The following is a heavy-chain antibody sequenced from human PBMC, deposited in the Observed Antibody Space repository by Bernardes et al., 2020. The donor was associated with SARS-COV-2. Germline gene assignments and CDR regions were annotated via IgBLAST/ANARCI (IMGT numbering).Heavy chain of an antibody. V-gene: IGHV4-59*01. D-gene: IGHD3-10*01. Sequence: SETLSLTCTVSGGSISSYYWSWIRQPPGKGLEWIGYIYYSGSTNYNPSLKSRVTISVDTSKNQFSLKLSYVTAADTAVYYCARDYYGSGPMDVWGQGTTVTVSS. CDR1: GGSISSYY. J-gene: IGHJ6*02. CDR3: ARDYYGSGPMDV. CDR2: IYYSGST.